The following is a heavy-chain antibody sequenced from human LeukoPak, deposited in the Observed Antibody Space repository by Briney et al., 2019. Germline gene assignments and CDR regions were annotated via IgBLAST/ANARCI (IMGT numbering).Heavy chain of an antibody. V-gene: IGHV1-18*01. CDR3: ARDYRGSYYFY. CDR2: ISGYSGNT. J-gene: IGHJ4*02. CDR1: VYSFSTYG. D-gene: IGHD1-26*01. Sequence: ASVKLSRTASVYSFSTYGISWVRQAHGQGLEWEGWISGYSGNTDYAQKFQDRVTMTTDTSTSTAYMELRSLSSDDTAVYYCARDYRGSYYFYWGQGTLVTVSS.